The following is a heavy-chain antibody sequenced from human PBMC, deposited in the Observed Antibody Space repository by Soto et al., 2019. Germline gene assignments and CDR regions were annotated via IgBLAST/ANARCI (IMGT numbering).Heavy chain of an antibody. CDR2: ISIGGSRT. CDR1: GFIFSIYA. Sequence: GSLRLSCSGSGFIFSIYAIHWVRQAPGKGLEYVSFISIGGSRTHYADSVKGRFTISRDNSKNTAYLQMSILRPEDTAVYYCVKGEYYYDGSAYYPFDYWGQGRMVTVSS. CDR3: VKGEYYYDGSAYYPFDY. V-gene: IGHV3-64D*06. D-gene: IGHD3-22*01. J-gene: IGHJ4*02.